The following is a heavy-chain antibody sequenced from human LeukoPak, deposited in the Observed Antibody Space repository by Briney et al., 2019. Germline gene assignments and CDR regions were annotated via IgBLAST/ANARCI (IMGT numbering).Heavy chain of an antibody. CDR1: GFSFSDHY. V-gene: IGHV3-11*01. Sequence: GGSLRLSCTASGFSFSDHYMTWMRQAPWKGLEWISYITSSGRSTDYADSVKGRFIISRDNAMNSLFLQMSSLRVDDTAVYYCTRDPDYGDPDWGQGTLVTVSS. CDR3: TRDPDYGDPD. D-gene: IGHD2-21*01. J-gene: IGHJ4*02. CDR2: ITSSGRST.